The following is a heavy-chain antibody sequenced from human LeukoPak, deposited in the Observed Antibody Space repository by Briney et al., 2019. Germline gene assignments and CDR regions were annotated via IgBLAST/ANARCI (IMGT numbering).Heavy chain of an antibody. CDR3: AKDSPALTAYYYYGMDV. V-gene: IGHV3-23*01. CDR1: GFTFSSYA. Sequence: GGSLRLSCAASGFTFSSYAMSWVRQAPGKGLEWVSAISGSGGSTYYADSVKGRFTISRDNSKNTLYLQMNSLRAEDTAVYYCAKDSPALTAYYYYGMDVWGQGTTVTVSS. D-gene: IGHD3-16*01. J-gene: IGHJ6*02. CDR2: ISGSGGST.